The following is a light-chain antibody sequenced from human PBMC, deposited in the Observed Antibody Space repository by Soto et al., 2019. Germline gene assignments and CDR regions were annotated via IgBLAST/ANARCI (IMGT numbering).Light chain of an antibody. CDR2: GVS. J-gene: IGKJ1*01. CDR1: QSVSSRY. Sequence: EIALTQSPGTLSLSRGERATLSCTVSQSVSSRYLAWYQQKPGQAPRLLIYGVSSRATGIPDRFSGSGSGTDFTLTISRLEPEDFAVYYCQQYGSSPGTFGQGTKVAIK. CDR3: QQYGSSPGT. V-gene: IGKV3-20*01.